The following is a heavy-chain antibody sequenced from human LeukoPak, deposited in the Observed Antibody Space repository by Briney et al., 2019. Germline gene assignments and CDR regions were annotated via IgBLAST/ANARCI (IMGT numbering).Heavy chain of an antibody. Sequence: PSETLSLTCTVSGGSISTYYWSWLRQTPGKGVEWIGKIYYSGSSDYSPSLKSRVTMSADTSKNQFSLKLTSVTAADTGVYYCATLDITSSSRWYFLSWGQGTLVIVSS. J-gene: IGHJ5*02. CDR1: GGSISTYY. CDR2: IYYSGSS. CDR3: ATLDITSSSRWYFLS. D-gene: IGHD6-19*01. V-gene: IGHV4-59*01.